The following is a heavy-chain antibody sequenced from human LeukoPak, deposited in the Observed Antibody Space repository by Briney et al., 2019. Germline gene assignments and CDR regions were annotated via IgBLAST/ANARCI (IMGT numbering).Heavy chain of an antibody. Sequence: PGGSLRLSCAASGFTFSSYEMNWVRQAPGKGLEWVSYISSSGSTIYYADSVKGRFTISRGNAKNSLYLQMNSLRAEDTAVYYCARDCSSTSCPTVGFDYWGQGTLVTVSS. D-gene: IGHD2-2*01. CDR2: ISSSGSTI. J-gene: IGHJ4*02. CDR1: GFTFSSYE. CDR3: ARDCSSTSCPTVGFDY. V-gene: IGHV3-48*03.